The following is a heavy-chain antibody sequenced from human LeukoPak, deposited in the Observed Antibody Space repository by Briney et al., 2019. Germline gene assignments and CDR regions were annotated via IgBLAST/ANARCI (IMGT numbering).Heavy chain of an antibody. Sequence: GASVKVSCKASGYTFTSYGISWVRQAPGQGLEWMGWISAYNGNTNYAQKFQGRVTMTRDTSISTAYMELSRLTSDDTAVYYCARQGGYDGTYYFDYWGQGTLVTVSS. V-gene: IGHV1-18*01. J-gene: IGHJ4*02. CDR2: ISAYNGNT. CDR3: ARQGGYDGTYYFDY. D-gene: IGHD5-12*01. CDR1: GYTFTSYG.